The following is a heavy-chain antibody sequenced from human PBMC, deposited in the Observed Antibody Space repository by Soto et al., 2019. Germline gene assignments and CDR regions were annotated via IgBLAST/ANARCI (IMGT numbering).Heavy chain of an antibody. D-gene: IGHD1-26*01. CDR2: TRNKANRYTT. Sequence: DVQLVESGGGLVQPGGSLRLSCTVSGFTFSDPYMDWVRQAPGKGLEWVGRTRNKANRYTTEYAASVKGRFTVSRDDSKSSLYLQMNSLTTEDTAIYYCARSTGSYRYFDLWGRGTLVTVSS. CDR1: GFTFSDPY. CDR3: ARSTGSYRYFDL. J-gene: IGHJ2*01. V-gene: IGHV3-72*01.